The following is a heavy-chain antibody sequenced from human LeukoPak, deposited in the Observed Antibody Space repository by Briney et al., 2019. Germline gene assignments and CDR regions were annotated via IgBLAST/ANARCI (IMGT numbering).Heavy chain of an antibody. Sequence: PSEXLSLTCTVSGGSISSYYWSWIRQPPGKGVELIGYIYYSGSTNYNPSLKSRVTISVDTSKNQFSLKLSSVTAADTAVYYCARDTQHGAFDIWGQGTMVTVSS. CDR1: GGSISSYY. D-gene: IGHD2-15*01. V-gene: IGHV4-59*01. J-gene: IGHJ3*02. CDR2: IYYSGST. CDR3: ARDTQHGAFDI.